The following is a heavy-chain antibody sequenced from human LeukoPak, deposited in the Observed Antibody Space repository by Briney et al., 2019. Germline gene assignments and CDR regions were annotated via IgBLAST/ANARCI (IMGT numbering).Heavy chain of an antibody. J-gene: IGHJ4*02. CDR2: IKEDGSET. CDR3: TKSLDY. V-gene: IGHV3-7*01. CDR1: GFTFSTSW. Sequence: GGSLRLSCVASGFTFSTSWRDWVRHVRGKGLEWVANIKEDGSETYYVDSAKGRFTISRDNAKKSLYLQMDSLRVEDTAIYYCTKSLDYWGQGTLVTVSS.